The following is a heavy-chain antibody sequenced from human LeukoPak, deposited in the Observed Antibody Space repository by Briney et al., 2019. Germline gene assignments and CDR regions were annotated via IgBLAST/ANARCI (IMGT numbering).Heavy chain of an antibody. CDR3: AKDRGGSSSWSHQYYFDY. CDR1: GFTLRSYG. J-gene: IGHJ4*02. D-gene: IGHD6-13*01. CDR2: ISGSGVTT. V-gene: IGHV3-23*01. Sequence: PGGSLRLSCAASGFTLRSYGMSWVRQAPGKGLEWVSTISGSGVTTYYADSVKGRFTISRDNSKNTLYLQMNSLRAEDTAVYYCAKDRGGSSSWSHQYYFDYWGQGTLITVSS.